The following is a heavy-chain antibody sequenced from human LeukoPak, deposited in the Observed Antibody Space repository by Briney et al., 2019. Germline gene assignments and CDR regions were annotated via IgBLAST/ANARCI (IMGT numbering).Heavy chain of an antibody. CDR3: ATRDTAFDI. D-gene: IGHD2-2*02. V-gene: IGHV3-21*04. CDR2: ISSSRSYI. CDR1: GFTFSSYG. Sequence: PGGSLRLSCAASGFTFSSYGMNWVRQAPGKGLEWVSSISSSRSYIYYADSVKGRFTIFRDNDKNTLYLQMNSLRAEDTAVYYCATRDTAFDIWGQGTMVTVSS. J-gene: IGHJ3*02.